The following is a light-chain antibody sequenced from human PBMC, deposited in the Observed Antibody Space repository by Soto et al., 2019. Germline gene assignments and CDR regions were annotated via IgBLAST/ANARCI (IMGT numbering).Light chain of an antibody. CDR1: QSISTY. CDR2: DAS. Sequence: DIQMTQSPSSLSASVGDRVTITCRASQSISTYVNWYQQKPGKAPKVLMYDASTLQSGVPSRFSGSGSGTDFTLTISSLQPEDFATYYCQQNYRTPSFGQGTMLEIK. J-gene: IGKJ2*01. CDR3: QQNYRTPS. V-gene: IGKV1-39*01.